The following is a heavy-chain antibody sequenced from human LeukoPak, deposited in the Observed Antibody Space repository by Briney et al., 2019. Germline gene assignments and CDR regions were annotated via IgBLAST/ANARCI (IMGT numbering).Heavy chain of an antibody. CDR1: GDSISSGGYY. D-gene: IGHD2-2*01. V-gene: IGHV4-61*02. CDR3: ARSRERICSNPPCYVDLQAT. J-gene: IGHJ4*02. Sequence: SETPSLTCSVFGDSISSGGYYWTWIRQPAGKGLEWIGRVYVGESANYNSSLKSRVTILVDTSKNQFSLKLSSVTAADTAMYFCARSRERICSNPPCYVDLQATWGQGTLVTV. CDR2: VYVGESA.